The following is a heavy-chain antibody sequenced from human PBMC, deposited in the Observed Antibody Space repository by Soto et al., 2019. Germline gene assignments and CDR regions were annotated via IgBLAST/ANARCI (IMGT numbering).Heavy chain of an antibody. D-gene: IGHD5-12*01. J-gene: IGHJ4*02. Sequence: QVQLVQSEAEVKKPGSSVKVSCKASGGTFSTSTFTWVRQAPGQGLEWMGRTIPLLNVADYAQDFQGRLTITADKSTSTAYMELTSLTSKDTAVYYCARDSPIGSTFSGYDAIDSWGQGTLVTVSS. CDR2: TIPLLNVA. CDR1: GGTFSTST. V-gene: IGHV1-69*08. CDR3: ARDSPIGSTFSGYDAIDS.